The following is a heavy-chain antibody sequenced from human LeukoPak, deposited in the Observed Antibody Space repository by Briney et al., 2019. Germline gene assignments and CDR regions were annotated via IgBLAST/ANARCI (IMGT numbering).Heavy chain of an antibody. CDR2: INPNSGGT. V-gene: IGHV1-2*02. CDR3: ARDHVLLWFGELSSMDV. J-gene: IGHJ6*02. D-gene: IGHD3-10*01. CDR1: GYTFTGYY. Sequence: ASVKVSCKASGYTFTGYYMHWVRQAPGQGIGWMGWINPNSGGTNYAQKFQGRVTMTRDTSISTAYMELSRLRSDDTAVYYCARDHVLLWFGELSSMDVWGQGTTVTVSS.